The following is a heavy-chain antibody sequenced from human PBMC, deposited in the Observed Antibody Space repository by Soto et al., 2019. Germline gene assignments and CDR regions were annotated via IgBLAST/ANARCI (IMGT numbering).Heavy chain of an antibody. CDR1: EFSFDDYA. D-gene: IGHD2-21*02. V-gene: IGHV3-23*01. CDR3: ARAHDCGGDCHSPQFDY. Sequence: GGSLRLSCAASEFSFDDYAMSWVRQAPGKGLEWVSSITYTGVSTYYADSVKGRFTISRDNSRDTLFLQMNSLRAEDTAIYYCARAHDCGGDCHSPQFDYWGQGTLVTVSS. J-gene: IGHJ4*02. CDR2: ITYTGVST.